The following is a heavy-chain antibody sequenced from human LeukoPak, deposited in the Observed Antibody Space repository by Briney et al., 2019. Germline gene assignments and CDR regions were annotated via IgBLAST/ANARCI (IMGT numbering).Heavy chain of an antibody. Sequence: GGSLRLSCAASGFTFSSYAMHWVRQAPGKGLEWVAVISYDGSNKYYADSVKGRFTISRDNSKNTLYLQMNSLRAEDTAVYYCARESDYGSGSYFWRTLDYWGQGTLVTVSS. CDR3: ARESDYGSGSYFWRTLDY. V-gene: IGHV3-30*04. D-gene: IGHD3-10*01. CDR1: GFTFSSYA. CDR2: ISYDGSNK. J-gene: IGHJ4*02.